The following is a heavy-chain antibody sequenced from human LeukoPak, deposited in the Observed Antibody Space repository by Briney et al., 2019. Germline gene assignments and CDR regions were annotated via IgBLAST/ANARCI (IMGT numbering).Heavy chain of an antibody. V-gene: IGHV3-21*01. CDR3: ARARVGLGYCSGGSCYGEAY. CDR2: ISSSSSYI. D-gene: IGHD2-15*01. CDR1: GFTFSSYS. Sequence: GGSLTLSCAASGFTFSSYSMNWVRQAPGKGLEWVSSISSSSSYIYYADSVKGRFTISRDNAKNSLYLQMNSLRAEDTAVYYCARARVGLGYCSGGSCYGEAYWGQGTLVTVSS. J-gene: IGHJ4*02.